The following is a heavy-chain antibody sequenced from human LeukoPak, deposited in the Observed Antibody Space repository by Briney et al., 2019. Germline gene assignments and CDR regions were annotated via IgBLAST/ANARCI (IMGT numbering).Heavy chain of an antibody. V-gene: IGHV4-39*01. CDR3: ARQRYWEKLSYFDY. CDR1: GDSISSSSDY. CDR2: IFGSGST. J-gene: IGHJ4*02. D-gene: IGHD2-8*02. Sequence: PSEALSLTCTISGDSISSSSDYWGWIRQPPGKGLEGIVSIFGSGSTYYNPSLKSRVTISVDTSKNQFFLQLSSVTAADAAVYYCARQRYWEKLSYFDYWGKGTPVTVSS.